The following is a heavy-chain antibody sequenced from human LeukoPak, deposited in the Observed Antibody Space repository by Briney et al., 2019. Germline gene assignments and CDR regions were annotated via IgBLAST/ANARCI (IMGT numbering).Heavy chain of an antibody. CDR2: IYNRGST. J-gene: IGHJ3*01. CDR1: GGSISRYC. CDR3: ARDPVAFDV. Sequence: SETLSLTCTVSGGSISRYCWGWIRQPPGKGLEWIGCIYNRGSTNYNPSLKGRVTISVDTSKNPFSLKLSSVTAADTAVYYCARDPVAFDVWGQGTMVTVSS. V-gene: IGHV4-59*01.